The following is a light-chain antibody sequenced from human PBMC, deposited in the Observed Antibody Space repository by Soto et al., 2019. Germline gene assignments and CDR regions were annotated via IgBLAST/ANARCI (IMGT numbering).Light chain of an antibody. Sequence: QSALTQPASVSGSPGQSITISCTGTSSDVGSYNLVSWYQQHPDKAPKLIIYEVSKWPSGVSSRFSASKSGNTASLTISGLQSEDEAYYYCCSYAGSSTWVFGGGTKLSVL. CDR2: EVS. V-gene: IGLV2-23*02. J-gene: IGLJ3*02. CDR3: CSYAGSSTWV. CDR1: SSDVGSYNL.